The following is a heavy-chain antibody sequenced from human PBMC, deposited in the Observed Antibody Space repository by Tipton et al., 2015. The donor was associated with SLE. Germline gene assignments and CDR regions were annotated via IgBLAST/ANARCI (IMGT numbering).Heavy chain of an antibody. Sequence: QLVQSGAEVKKPGSSAKVSCKASGGTFSSYAISWVRQAPGQGLEWMGGIIPIFGTANYAQKFQGRVTITADESTSTAYMELSSLRSEDTAVYYCATGPIAVARLGYYYYYYMDVWGKGTTVTVSS. CDR2: IIPIFGTA. CDR1: GGTFSSYA. J-gene: IGHJ6*03. D-gene: IGHD6-19*01. CDR3: ATGPIAVARLGYYYYYYMDV. V-gene: IGHV1-69*01.